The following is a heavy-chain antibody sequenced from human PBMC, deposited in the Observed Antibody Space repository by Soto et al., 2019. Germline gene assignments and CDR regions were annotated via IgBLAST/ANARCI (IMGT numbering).Heavy chain of an antibody. CDR1: GGSISSYY. CDR2: IYSSGST. D-gene: IGHD1-1*01. V-gene: IGHV4-4*07. J-gene: IGHJ6*02. CDR3: ARDSPVPVVGTYYYYGIDV. Sequence: PSETLSLTCTVSGGSISSYYWSWIRQPAGKGLEWIGRIYSSGSTNYNPSLKSRVTMSVDTSKNQFSLKVSSVTAADTAVYYCARDSPVPVVGTYYYYGIDVWGHGTTVTVSS.